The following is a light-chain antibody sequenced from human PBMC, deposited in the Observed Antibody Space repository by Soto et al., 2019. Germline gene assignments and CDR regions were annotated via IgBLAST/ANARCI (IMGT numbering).Light chain of an antibody. CDR2: TAA. Sequence: EIVLTQSPGTLSFSPGEGATLSCRASQSVGRNYVAWYQQKPGQAPRLLIHTAAIRPTGIPDRFSGSGSGTDFTLTISRLEPEDFALYYCHQFASSPLTFGGGTKVDIK. V-gene: IGKV3-20*01. J-gene: IGKJ4*01. CDR1: QSVGRNY. CDR3: HQFASSPLT.